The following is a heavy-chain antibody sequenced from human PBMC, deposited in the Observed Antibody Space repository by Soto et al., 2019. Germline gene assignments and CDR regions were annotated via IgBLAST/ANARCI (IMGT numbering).Heavy chain of an antibody. CDR1: GFTFTSSA. CDR3: AADWYYYDSSGSPGAFDI. Sequence: SEKVSCKASGFTFTSSAMQWVRQARGQRLEWIGWIVVGSGNTNYAQKFQERVTITRDMSTSTAYMELSSLRSEDTAVYYCAADWYYYDSSGSPGAFDIWGQGTMVTVSS. J-gene: IGHJ3*02. V-gene: IGHV1-58*02. D-gene: IGHD3-22*01. CDR2: IVVGSGNT.